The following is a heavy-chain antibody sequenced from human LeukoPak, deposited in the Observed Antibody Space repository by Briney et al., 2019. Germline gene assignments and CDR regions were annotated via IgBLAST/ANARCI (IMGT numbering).Heavy chain of an antibody. CDR3: ARDQQQLPRGP. V-gene: IGHV3-21*01. CDR2: ISSSSSYI. CDR1: GFTFSSYS. J-gene: IGHJ5*02. Sequence: GGSLRLSCAASGFTFSSYSMNWVRQVPGKGLEWVSSISSSSSYIYYADSVKGRFTISRDNAKSSLYLQMNSLRAEDTAVYYCARDQQQLPRGPWGQGTLVTVSS. D-gene: IGHD6-13*01.